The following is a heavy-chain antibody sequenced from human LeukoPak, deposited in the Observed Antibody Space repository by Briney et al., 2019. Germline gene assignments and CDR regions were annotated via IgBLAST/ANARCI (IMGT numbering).Heavy chain of an antibody. CDR2: ISSSSSYI. CDR3: AREDGLVGATSAFDY. Sequence: KSGGSLRLSCAASGFTFSSYSMNWVRQAPGKGLEWVSSISSSSSYIYYADSVKGRFTISRDNAKNSLYLQMNSLRAEDTAIYYCAREDGLVGATSAFDYWGQGTLVTVSS. J-gene: IGHJ4*02. V-gene: IGHV3-21*01. CDR1: GFTFSSYS. D-gene: IGHD1-26*01.